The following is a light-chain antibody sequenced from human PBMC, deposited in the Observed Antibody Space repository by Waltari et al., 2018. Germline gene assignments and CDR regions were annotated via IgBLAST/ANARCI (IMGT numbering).Light chain of an antibody. CDR1: QSVSRS. J-gene: IGKJ1*01. CDR3: QHYVRLPAT. Sequence: IVLTPSPGTLSLSPGERATLSCRASQSVSRSLAWYQQKPGQAPNLLIYGASPRATGIPDRFAGSGSGTDFSLTISSLEPEDFAIYFCQHYVRLPATFGQGTKVEIK. V-gene: IGKV3-20*01. CDR2: GAS.